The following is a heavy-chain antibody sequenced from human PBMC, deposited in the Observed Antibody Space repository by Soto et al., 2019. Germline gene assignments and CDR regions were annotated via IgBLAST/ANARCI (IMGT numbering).Heavy chain of an antibody. J-gene: IGHJ6*02. V-gene: IGHV1-69*01. CDR1: GGTFSSYA. D-gene: IGHD2-2*01. CDR3: ARFHGSSTSLDIYYYYYYGMDV. Sequence: QVQLVQSGAEVKKPGSSVKVSCKASGGTFSSYAISWVRQAPGQGLEWMGGIIPISETTNYAQKFQGRVTIAEDESKSTAYIELGSLRAEDKAVYYCARFHGSSTSLDIYYYYYYGMDVWGQWTTVNVSS. CDR2: IIPISETT.